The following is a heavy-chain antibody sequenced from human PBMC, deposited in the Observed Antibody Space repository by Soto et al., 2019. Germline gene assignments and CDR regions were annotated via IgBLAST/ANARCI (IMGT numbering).Heavy chain of an antibody. CDR1: GGSISRGDYY. CDR2: IYYSGST. J-gene: IGHJ4*02. CDR3: AGQVTWFDY. D-gene: IGHD3-10*01. Sequence: SETLSLTCTVSGGSISRGDYYWSWIRQPPGKGLEWIGNIYYSGSTYYNPSLKSRISISIDTSKNQFSLKLSSVTAADTALYYCAGQVTWFDYWGQGNLVTVSS. V-gene: IGHV4-30-4*01.